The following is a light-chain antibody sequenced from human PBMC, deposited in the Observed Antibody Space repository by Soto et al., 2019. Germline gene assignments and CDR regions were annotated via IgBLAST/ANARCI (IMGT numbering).Light chain of an antibody. Sequence: DIQMTQSPSSLSASVGDRFTITCRASQSISSYLNWYQQKPGKAPKLLIYAASSLQSGVPSRFSGSGSGTDFTLTISSLKPEDFATYYCQQSYSNPPTFGQGTRLEIK. CDR3: QQSYSNPPT. CDR1: QSISSY. V-gene: IGKV1-39*01. J-gene: IGKJ5*01. CDR2: AAS.